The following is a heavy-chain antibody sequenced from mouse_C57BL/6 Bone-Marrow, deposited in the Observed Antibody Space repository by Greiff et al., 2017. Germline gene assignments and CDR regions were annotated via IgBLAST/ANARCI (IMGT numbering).Heavy chain of an antibody. J-gene: IGHJ1*03. D-gene: IGHD4-1*01. Sequence: EVHLVESGGGLVQPGGSLKLSCAASGFTFSDYYMYWVRQTPEKRLEWVAYISNGGGSTYYPDTVKGRFTISRDNAKNTLYLQMSRLKSEDTAMYYCARRLGRWYFDVWGTGTTVTVSS. CDR2: ISNGGGST. CDR1: GFTFSDYY. V-gene: IGHV5-12*01. CDR3: ARRLGRWYFDV.